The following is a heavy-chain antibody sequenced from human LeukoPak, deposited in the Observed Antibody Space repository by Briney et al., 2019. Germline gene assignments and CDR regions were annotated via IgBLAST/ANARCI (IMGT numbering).Heavy chain of an antibody. J-gene: IGHJ4*02. D-gene: IGHD5-12*01. CDR3: ARVRNKEWLRGPLYYFDY. Sequence: ASVKVSCKASGYTFTSYGISWVRQAPGQGLEWMGWISAYNGNTNYAQKLQGRVTMTTDTSTSTAYMELRSLRSDDTAVYYCARVRNKEWLRGPLYYFDYWGQGTLVTVSS. CDR2: ISAYNGNT. CDR1: GYTFTSYG. V-gene: IGHV1-18*01.